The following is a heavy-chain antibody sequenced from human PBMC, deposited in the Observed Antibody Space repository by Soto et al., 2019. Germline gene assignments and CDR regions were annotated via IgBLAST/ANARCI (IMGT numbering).Heavy chain of an antibody. CDR2: ISYDGSNK. J-gene: IGHJ6*02. D-gene: IGHD3-3*01. V-gene: IGHV3-30-3*01. Sequence: GSLRLSCAASGFTFSSYAMHWVRQAPGKGLEWVAVISYDGSNKYYADSVKGRFTISRDNSKNTLYLQMNSLRAEDTAVYYCARDRYYDFWSGYSNYYYGMDVWGQGTTVTVSS. CDR1: GFTFSSYA. CDR3: ARDRYYDFWSGYSNYYYGMDV.